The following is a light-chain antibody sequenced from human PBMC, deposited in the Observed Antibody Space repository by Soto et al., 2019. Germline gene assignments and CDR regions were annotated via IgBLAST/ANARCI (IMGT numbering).Light chain of an antibody. CDR3: QQRSNRPP. V-gene: IGKV3-11*01. J-gene: IGKJ1*01. CDR1: QSVSSY. Sequence: ENVLTQSPATLSVSPGERATLSCRASQSVSSYLAWYQQKPGPAPRLLIYAASHRATGIPARFSGSGSGTDFPPTLSRLAPEDFAVYYRQQRSNRPPFGPGTTVDIK. CDR2: AAS.